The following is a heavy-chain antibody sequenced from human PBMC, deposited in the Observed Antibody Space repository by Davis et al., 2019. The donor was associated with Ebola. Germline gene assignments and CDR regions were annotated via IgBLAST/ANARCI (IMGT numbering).Heavy chain of an antibody. CDR2: IYYSGST. Sequence: MPSETLSLTCTVSGGSISSYYWSWIRQPPGKGLEWIGYIYYSGSTNYNPSLKSRVTISVDTSKNQFSLKLSSVTAADTAVYYCAKSSVMHLRENHYFYYAMDAWGRGTPVTVSS. J-gene: IGHJ6*04. V-gene: IGHV4-59*08. CDR3: AKSSVMHLRENHYFYYAMDA. D-gene: IGHD2-21*01. CDR1: GGSISSYY.